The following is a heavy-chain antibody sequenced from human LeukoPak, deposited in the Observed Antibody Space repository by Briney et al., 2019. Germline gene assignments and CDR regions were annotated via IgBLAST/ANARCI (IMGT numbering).Heavy chain of an antibody. CDR2: ISAYNGNT. J-gene: IGHJ6*03. CDR1: GYTFTRYG. Sequence: ASVKVSCKASGYTFTRYGISWVRQSPGQGLEWMGWISAYNGNTNYAQKLQGRVTMTTDTSTSTAYMELRSLRSDDTAVYYCARDSSSWYLVSIYYYYMDVWGKGTTVTVSS. D-gene: IGHD6-13*01. CDR3: ARDSSSWYLVSIYYYYMDV. V-gene: IGHV1-18*01.